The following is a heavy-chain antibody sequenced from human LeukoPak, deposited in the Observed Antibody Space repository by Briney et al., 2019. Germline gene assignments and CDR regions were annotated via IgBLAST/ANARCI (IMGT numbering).Heavy chain of an antibody. CDR3: ARFIMITFGRPDAFDI. D-gene: IGHD3-16*01. V-gene: IGHV3-21*01. CDR2: ISSSSSYI. CDR1: GITFSSYS. J-gene: IGHJ3*02. Sequence: GGSLRLSCAASGITFSSYSMNWVRQAPGKGLEWVSSISSSSSYIYYADSVKGRFTISRDNAKDSLYLQMNSLRAEDTAVYYCARFIMITFGRPDAFDIWGQGTMVTVSS.